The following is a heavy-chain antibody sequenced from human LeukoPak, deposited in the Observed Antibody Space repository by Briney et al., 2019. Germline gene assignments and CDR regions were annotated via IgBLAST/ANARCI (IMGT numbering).Heavy chain of an antibody. CDR1: GFTVSSNY. D-gene: IGHD2-15*01. Sequence: PGGSLRLSCAASGFTVSSNYMSWVRQAPGKGLEWVSSIYTSGSAYYADSVKGRFTISRDNSKNTLYLQMNSLRAEDTAVYYCAAQDTFFDSWAREPWSPSPQ. V-gene: IGHV3-53*01. CDR2: IYTSGSA. CDR3: AAQDTFFDS. J-gene: IGHJ4*02.